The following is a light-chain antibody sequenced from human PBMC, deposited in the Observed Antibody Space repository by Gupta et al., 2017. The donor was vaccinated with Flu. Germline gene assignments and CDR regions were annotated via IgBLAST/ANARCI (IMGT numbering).Light chain of an antibody. CDR2: GAS. CDR3: KNYPIT. J-gene: IGKJ5*01. V-gene: IGKV3-20*01. CDR1: ESVSSRY. Sequence: VLTQSPGTLTLSPGERATLSCRASESVSSRYLAWYKQKPGQAPRRLIDGASSRSPCIPDRFSGSASLTDITLTISRLESEDFSVYYCKNYPITFGRGTRLEIK.